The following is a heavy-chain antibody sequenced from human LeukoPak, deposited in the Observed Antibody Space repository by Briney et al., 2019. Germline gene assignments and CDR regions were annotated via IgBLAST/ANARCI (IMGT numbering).Heavy chain of an antibody. Sequence: KPSETLSLTCTVSGYSISSGYYWGWIRQPPGKGLEWIGNIYHTGSIYYNPSLKSRVTISVDTSKNQLSLKLSSVTAADTAVYYRAREGSRITIFGVAMNWFDPWGQGTLVTVSS. D-gene: IGHD3-3*01. CDR3: AREGSRITIFGVAMNWFDP. CDR2: IYHTGSI. J-gene: IGHJ5*02. V-gene: IGHV4-38-2*02. CDR1: GYSISSGYY.